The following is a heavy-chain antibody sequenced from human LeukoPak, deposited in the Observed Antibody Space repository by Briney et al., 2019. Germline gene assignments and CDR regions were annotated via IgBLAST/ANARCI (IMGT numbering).Heavy chain of an antibody. CDR3: SRDRFCDY. D-gene: IGHD3-10*01. J-gene: IGHJ4*02. CDR2: IKQDGSEK. Sequence: GGSLRLSCAASGFTFSSYFMSWVRQAPGKGLEWVANIKQDGSEKYYVDSVKGRFTISRDNAKNSLYLQMNRLRAEDTAVYYCSRDRFCDYWGQGTLVTVSS. V-gene: IGHV3-7*01. CDR1: GFTFSSYF.